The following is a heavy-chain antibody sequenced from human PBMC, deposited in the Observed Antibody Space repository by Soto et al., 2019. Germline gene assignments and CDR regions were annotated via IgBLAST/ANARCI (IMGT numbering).Heavy chain of an antibody. Sequence: QVQLVQSGAEVKKPGASVKVSCKASGYTFTSYDISWVRQAPGQGLEWMGWISAYSGNTNYAQKLQGRVTMTSDTSTSTAYMELRSLRSDDTAVYYCAREGLGYDGSPDAFDIWGQGTMVTVSS. D-gene: IGHD3-22*01. V-gene: IGHV1-18*01. CDR1: GYTFTSYD. CDR2: ISAYSGNT. CDR3: AREGLGYDGSPDAFDI. J-gene: IGHJ3*02.